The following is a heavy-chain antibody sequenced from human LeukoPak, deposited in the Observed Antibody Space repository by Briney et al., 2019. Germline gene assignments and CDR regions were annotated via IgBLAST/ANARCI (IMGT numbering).Heavy chain of an antibody. CDR3: ARETWSRGGDAFDI. J-gene: IGHJ3*02. Sequence: GGSLRLSCAASEFTFSSYSMNWVRQAPGKGLEWVSRINSDGTSTNYADSVRGRLTISRDNTKNTLYLQMNSLTVEDTAVYYCARETWSRGGDAFDIWGRGTMVTISS. V-gene: IGHV3-74*01. CDR1: EFTFSSYS. D-gene: IGHD3-10*01. CDR2: INSDGTST.